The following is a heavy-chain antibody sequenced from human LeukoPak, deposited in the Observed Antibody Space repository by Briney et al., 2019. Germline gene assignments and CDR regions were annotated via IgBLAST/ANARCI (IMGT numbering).Heavy chain of an antibody. J-gene: IGHJ5*02. CDR2: INPNSGDT. V-gene: IGHV1-2*02. CDR1: GYTFAGYY. D-gene: IGHD6-13*01. CDR3: ARAVAAIVNWFDP. Sequence: ASVKVSCKASGYTFAGYYMRWVRQAPGQGLEWMGWINPNSGDTNNAQKFQGRVTMTSDTSISTAYMELSGLTSDDTAVYYCARAVAAIVNWFDPWGQGTLVTVSS.